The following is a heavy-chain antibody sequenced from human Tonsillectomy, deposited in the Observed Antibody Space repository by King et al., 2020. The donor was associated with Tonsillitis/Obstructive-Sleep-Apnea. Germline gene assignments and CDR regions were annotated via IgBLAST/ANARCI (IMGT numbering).Heavy chain of an antibody. CDR3: ARGQTVYCSSTSCYVGARPYYYMDV. CDR2: INHSGST. J-gene: IGHJ6*03. D-gene: IGHD2-2*01. Sequence: VQLPQWGAGLLKPSETLSLTCAVYGGSFSGYYWSWIRQPPGKGLEWIGEINHSGSTNYNPSLKSRVTISVDTSKNQFSLKLSSVTAADTAVYYCARGQTVYCSSTSCYVGARPYYYMDVWGKGTTVTVSS. CDR1: GGSFSGYY. V-gene: IGHV4-34*01.